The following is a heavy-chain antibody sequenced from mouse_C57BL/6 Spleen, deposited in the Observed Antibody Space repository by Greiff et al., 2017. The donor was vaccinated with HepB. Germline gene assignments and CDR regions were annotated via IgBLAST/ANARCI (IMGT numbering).Heavy chain of an antibody. J-gene: IGHJ4*01. CDR3: AIEGVYYDHDVGYYAMDY. D-gene: IGHD2-4*01. V-gene: IGHV1-74*01. CDR1: GYTFTSYW. Sequence: VQLQQPGAELVKPGASVKVSCKASGYTFTSYWMHWVKQRPGQGLEWIGRIHPSDSDTNYNQKFKGKATLTVDKSSSTAYMQLSSLTSEDSAVYYCAIEGVYYDHDVGYYAMDYWGQGTSVTVSS. CDR2: IHPSDSDT.